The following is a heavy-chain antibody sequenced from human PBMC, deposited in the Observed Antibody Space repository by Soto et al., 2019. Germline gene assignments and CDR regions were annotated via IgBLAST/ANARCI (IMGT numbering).Heavy chain of an antibody. D-gene: IGHD4-17*01. CDR1: GGSISISSYY. CDR2: IYYSGST. J-gene: IGHJ4*02. Sequence: SETLSLTCTVSGGSISISSYYWCWILQPPGKGLEWIGSIYYSGSTNYNPSLKSRVTISVDTSKNQFSLKLSSVTAADTAVYYCARRYGASFDYWGQGTLVTVSS. V-gene: IGHV4-39*07. CDR3: ARRYGASFDY.